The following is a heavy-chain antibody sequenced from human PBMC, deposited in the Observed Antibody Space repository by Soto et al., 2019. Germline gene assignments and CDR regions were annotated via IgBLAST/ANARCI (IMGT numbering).Heavy chain of an antibody. V-gene: IGHV2-5*01. CDR2: IYWNDDK. J-gene: IGHJ4*02. Sequence: GSGHTLVNPTQTLTLTCTFSGFSLSTSGVGVGWIRQPPGKALEWLALIYWNDDKRYSPSLKSRLTITKDTSKNQVVLTMTNMDPVDTATYYCAHGPPGEIPRYDFWSGYYSDYWGQGTLVTVSS. CDR3: AHGPPGEIPRYDFWSGYYSDY. D-gene: IGHD3-3*01. CDR1: GFSLSTSGVG.